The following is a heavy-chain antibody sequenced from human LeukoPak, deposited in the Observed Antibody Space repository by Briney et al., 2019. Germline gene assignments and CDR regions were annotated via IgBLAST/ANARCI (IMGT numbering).Heavy chain of an antibody. CDR2: INPSGGST. CDR1: GYTFTSYY. CDR3: AREAVEYCSGGSCSNWFDP. J-gene: IGHJ5*02. V-gene: IGHV1-46*01. Sequence: GASVKVSCKASGYTFTSYYMHWVRQAPGQGLEWMGIINPSGGSTSYAQKFQGRVTMTRDTSTSTVYMELSSLRSEDTAVYYRAREAVEYCSGGSCSNWFDPWGQGTLVTVSS. D-gene: IGHD2-15*01.